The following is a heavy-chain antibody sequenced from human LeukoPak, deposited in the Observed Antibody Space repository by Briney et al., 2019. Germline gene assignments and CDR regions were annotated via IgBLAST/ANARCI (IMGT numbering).Heavy chain of an antibody. Sequence: ASVKVSCKASGYTFTSYDINWVRQATGQGLEWMGWMNPNSGNTGYAQKFQGRVTMTRNTSTSTAYMELRSLRSDDTAVYYCARDKMTTVTPGFDYWGQGTLVTVSS. V-gene: IGHV1-8*01. D-gene: IGHD4-11*01. CDR3: ARDKMTTVTPGFDY. CDR1: GYTFTSYD. J-gene: IGHJ4*02. CDR2: MNPNSGNT.